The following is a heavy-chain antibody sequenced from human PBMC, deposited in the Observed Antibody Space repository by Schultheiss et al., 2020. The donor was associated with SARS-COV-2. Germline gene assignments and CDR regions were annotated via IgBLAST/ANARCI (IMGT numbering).Heavy chain of an antibody. CDR2: IYYSGNT. CDR1: GGSVSSGSDH. V-gene: IGHV4-61*01. Sequence: SETLSLTCTVSGGSVSSGSDHWSWIRQPPGKGLEWIGYIYYSGNTKYNPSLKSRVTISVDMSENQFSLKLTSVTAADTAVYYCARDDYGMDVWGQGTTVTVSS. J-gene: IGHJ6*02. CDR3: ARDDYGMDV.